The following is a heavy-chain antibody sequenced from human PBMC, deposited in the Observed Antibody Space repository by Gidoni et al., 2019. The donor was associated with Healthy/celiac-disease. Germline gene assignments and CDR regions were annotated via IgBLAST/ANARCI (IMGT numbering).Heavy chain of an antibody. V-gene: IGHV3-30*04. CDR2: ISNDGSNK. Sequence: QVQLVESGGGVVQPGRSLRLSCAASGFTFSSYAMHWVRQAPGKGLEWVAVISNDGSNKYYADSVKGRFTSSRDNSKNTLYLQMNSLRAEDTAVYYCARDRYYYDSSGLAYWGQGTLVTVSS. D-gene: IGHD3-22*01. CDR1: GFTFSSYA. CDR3: ARDRYYYDSSGLAY. J-gene: IGHJ4*02.